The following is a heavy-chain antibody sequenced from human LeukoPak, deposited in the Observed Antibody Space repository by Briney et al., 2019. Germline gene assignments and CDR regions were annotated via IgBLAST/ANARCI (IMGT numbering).Heavy chain of an antibody. J-gene: IGHJ4*02. V-gene: IGHV4-34*01. D-gene: IGHD3-22*01. CDR3: AREWCDSSSPYYFDY. CDR2: INHSGST. Sequence: SETLFLTCAVYGGSFSGYYWSWIRQPPGKGLEWIGEINHSGSTNYNPSLKSRVTISVDTSKNQFSLKLSSVTAADTAVYYCAREWCDSSSPYYFDYWGRGALVTVSS. CDR1: GGSFSGYY.